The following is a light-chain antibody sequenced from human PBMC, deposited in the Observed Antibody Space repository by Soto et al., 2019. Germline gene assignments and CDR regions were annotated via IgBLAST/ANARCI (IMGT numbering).Light chain of an antibody. CDR3: QQATISQLT. CDR2: AAS. CDR1: QGLTSW. Sequence: DIRMAQSPSSVSASVGDRVTITCRASQGLTSWLAWYQQKPGKAPKLLIYAASTLQSGVPSRFSGGGSGTDFTLTISSLQPEDFATYYCQQATISQLTFGGGTKVDIE. J-gene: IGKJ4*01. V-gene: IGKV1-12*01.